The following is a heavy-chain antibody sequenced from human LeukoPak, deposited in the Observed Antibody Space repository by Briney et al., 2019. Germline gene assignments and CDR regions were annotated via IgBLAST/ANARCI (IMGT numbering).Heavy chain of an antibody. CDR3: AKWGDFDILTGYYVSDF. J-gene: IGHJ4*02. CDR1: GFTFSNYA. Sequence: GGSLRLSCVASGFTFSNYAMSWVRQAPGRRVEWVSAVTGRGGSTYYADSVKGRFTLSRDNSRNTLFLQMNSLRAEDTAIYYCAKWGDFDILTGYYVSDFWGQGTLVTVSS. V-gene: IGHV3-23*01. CDR2: VTGRGGST. D-gene: IGHD3-9*01.